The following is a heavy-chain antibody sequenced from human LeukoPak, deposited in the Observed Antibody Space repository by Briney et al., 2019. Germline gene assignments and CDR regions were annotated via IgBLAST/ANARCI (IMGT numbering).Heavy chain of an antibody. CDR3: ASYVLGEAFDI. CDR1: GFTFSSYG. Sequence: PGGSLRLSCAASGFTFSSYGMHWVRQAPGEGLEWVAVIWCDGSNKYYADSVKGRFTISRDTSKNTLYLQMNSRRAEGTAVYYCASYVLGEAFDIWGKGTMVTVSS. J-gene: IGHJ3*02. CDR2: IWCDGSNK. V-gene: IGHV3-33*01. D-gene: IGHD3-3*02.